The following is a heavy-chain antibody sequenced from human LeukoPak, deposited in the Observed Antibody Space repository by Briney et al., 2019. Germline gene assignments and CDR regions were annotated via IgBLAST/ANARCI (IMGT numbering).Heavy chain of an antibody. D-gene: IGHD3-9*01. CDR2: IRYDGSNK. CDR1: GFTFSSYG. Sequence: GGSLRLSCAASGFTFSSYGMHWVRQAPGKGLEWVAFIRYDGSNKYYADSVKGRFTISRDNSKNTLYLQMNSLRAEDTAVYYCAKRHYDILTGYYIFDYWGQGTLVTVSS. J-gene: IGHJ4*02. V-gene: IGHV3-30*02. CDR3: AKRHYDILTGYYIFDY.